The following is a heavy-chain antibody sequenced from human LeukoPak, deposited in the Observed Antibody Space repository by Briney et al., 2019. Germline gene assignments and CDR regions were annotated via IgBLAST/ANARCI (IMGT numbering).Heavy chain of an antibody. V-gene: IGHV4-34*01. Sequence: SETLSLTCAVYGGSFSGYYWSWIRQPPGKGLEWIGEINHSGSTNYNPSLKSRVTISVDTSKNQFSLKLSSVTAADTAVYYCARGHTYYYDGSGYLIGYYYYMDVWGKGTTVTVSS. CDR3: ARGHTYYYDGSGYLIGYYYYMDV. CDR2: INHSGST. D-gene: IGHD3-22*01. CDR1: GGSFSGYY. J-gene: IGHJ6*03.